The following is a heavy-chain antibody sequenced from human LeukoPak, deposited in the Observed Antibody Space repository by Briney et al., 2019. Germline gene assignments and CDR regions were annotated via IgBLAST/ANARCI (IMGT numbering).Heavy chain of an antibody. CDR1: GGSISSSSYY. D-gene: IGHD4-17*01. Sequence: PSETLSLTCTVSGGSISSSSYYWGWIRQPPGKGLEWIGSIYYSGSTYYNPSIKSRVTISVDTSKNQFSLKLSSVTAADTAVYYCARQGLRENKKTGFDPWGQGTLVTVSS. CDR3: ARQGLRENKKTGFDP. J-gene: IGHJ5*02. V-gene: IGHV4-39*01. CDR2: IYYSGST.